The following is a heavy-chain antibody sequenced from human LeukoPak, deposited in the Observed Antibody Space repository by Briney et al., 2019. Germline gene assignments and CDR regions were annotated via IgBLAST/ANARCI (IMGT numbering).Heavy chain of an antibody. D-gene: IGHD6-19*01. J-gene: IGHJ4*02. CDR3: ASLAHSSGWYFDY. V-gene: IGHV3-66*01. CDR1: GFTVSSNY. CDR2: IYSGGST. Sequence: SGGSLRLSCAASGFTVSSNYMSWVRQAPGKGLEWVSVIYSGGSTHYADSVKGRFTISRDNSKNTLYLQMNSLRAEDTAVYYCASLAHSSGWYFDYWGQGTLVTVSS.